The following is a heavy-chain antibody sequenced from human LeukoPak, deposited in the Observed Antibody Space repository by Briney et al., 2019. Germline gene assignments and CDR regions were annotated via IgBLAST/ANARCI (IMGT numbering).Heavy chain of an antibody. CDR3: ARHLYPIWNERRFDP. J-gene: IGHJ5*02. Sequence: GESLKISWKGSGYSFTTHWIAWVRQMPGKGLEWMGIIYPGDSDTRYSPSFQGQVTMSADKSITTAYLQWSSLKASDTAMYYCARHLYPIWNERRFDPWGQGTLVTVSS. CDR1: GYSFTTHW. V-gene: IGHV5-51*01. CDR2: IYPGDSDT. D-gene: IGHD1-1*01.